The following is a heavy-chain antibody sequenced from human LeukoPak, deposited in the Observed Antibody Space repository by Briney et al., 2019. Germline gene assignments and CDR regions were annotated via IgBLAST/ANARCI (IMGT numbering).Heavy chain of an antibody. Sequence: ASVKVSCKASGYTFTSYDINWVRQATGQGLEWMGWMNPNSGNAGYAQKFQGRVTMTRNTSLNTAYMELSSLRSEDTAVYYCARVWFGEPFDYWGQGTLVTVSS. CDR1: GYTFTSYD. V-gene: IGHV1-8*01. CDR3: ARVWFGEPFDY. D-gene: IGHD3-10*01. CDR2: MNPNSGNA. J-gene: IGHJ4*02.